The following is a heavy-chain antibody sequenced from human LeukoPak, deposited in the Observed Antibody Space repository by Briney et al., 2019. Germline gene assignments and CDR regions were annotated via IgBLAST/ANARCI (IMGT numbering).Heavy chain of an antibody. CDR2: IRSKAYGGTT. CDR3: SRGYYYGSGTPVWFDP. J-gene: IGHJ5*02. D-gene: IGHD3-10*01. CDR1: GFTFCDYV. Sequence: GRSLRLSCTASGFTFCDYVMSWVRQASGKGLEWVGFIRSKAYGGTTEYAASVKGRFTISRDDSKSIAYLQMNILKTEDTAVYYCSRGYYYGSGTPVWFDPWGQGTLVTVSS. V-gene: IGHV3-49*04.